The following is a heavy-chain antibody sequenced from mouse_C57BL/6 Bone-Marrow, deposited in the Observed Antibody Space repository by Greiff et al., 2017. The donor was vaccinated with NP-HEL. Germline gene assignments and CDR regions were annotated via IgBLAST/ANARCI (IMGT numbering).Heavy chain of an antibody. D-gene: IGHD2-1*01. CDR2: IHPSDSDT. Sequence: VQLQQPGAELVKPGASVKVSCKASGYTFTSYWMHWVKQRPGQGLEWIGRIHPSDSDTNYNQKFKGKATLTVDKSSSTAYMQLSSLTSEDSAVYYCASYYGKFWFAYWGQGTLVTVSA. CDR3: ASYYGKFWFAY. CDR1: GYTFTSYW. V-gene: IGHV1-74*01. J-gene: IGHJ3*01.